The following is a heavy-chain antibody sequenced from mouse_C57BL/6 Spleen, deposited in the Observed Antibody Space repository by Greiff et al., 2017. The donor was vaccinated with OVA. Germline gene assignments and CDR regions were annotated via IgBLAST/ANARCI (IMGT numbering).Heavy chain of an antibody. CDR3: ARRANWDRYAMDY. D-gene: IGHD4-1*02. Sequence: ESGPGLVKPSQSLSLTCSVTGYSITSGYYWNWIRQFPGNKLEWMGYISYDGSNNYNPSLKNRISITRDTSKNQFFLKLNSVTTEDTATYYCARRANWDRYAMDYWGQGTSVTVSS. CDR1: GYSITSGYY. J-gene: IGHJ4*01. V-gene: IGHV3-6*01. CDR2: ISYDGSN.